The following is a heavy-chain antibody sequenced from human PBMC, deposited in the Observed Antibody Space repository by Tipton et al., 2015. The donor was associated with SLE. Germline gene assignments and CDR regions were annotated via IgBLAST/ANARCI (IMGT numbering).Heavy chain of an antibody. J-gene: IGHJ3*01. CDR3: ARMGLCTTTTCNEGAFDV. CDR2: IYYTGNT. D-gene: IGHD2-2*01. V-gene: IGHV4-59*11. CDR1: GGSMSYHY. Sequence: TLSLTCTVSGGSMSYHYWSWIRQPPGKGLEWIGYIYYTGNTNYNPSLKSRVTMSVDTSKSQFSLKLTFVSAADTAIYYCARMGLCTTTTCNEGAFDVWGQGTMFTVSS.